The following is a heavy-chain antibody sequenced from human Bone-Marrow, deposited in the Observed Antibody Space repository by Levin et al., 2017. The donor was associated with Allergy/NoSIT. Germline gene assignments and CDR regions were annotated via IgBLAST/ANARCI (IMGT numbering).Heavy chain of an antibody. CDR1: GGSISSGSYY. D-gene: IGHD6-6*01. V-gene: IGHV4-61*02. CDR2: IYTSGST. J-gene: IGHJ5*02. Sequence: PSETLSLTCTVSGGSISSGSYYWSWIRQPAGKGLEWIGRIYTSGSTNYNPSLKSRVTISVDTSKNQFSLKLSSVTAADTAVYYCARRYSSSKMNWFDPWGQGTLVTVSS. CDR3: ARRYSSSKMNWFDP.